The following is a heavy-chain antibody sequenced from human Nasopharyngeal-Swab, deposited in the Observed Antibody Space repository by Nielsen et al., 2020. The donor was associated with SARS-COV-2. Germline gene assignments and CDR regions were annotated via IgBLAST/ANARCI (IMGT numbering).Heavy chain of an antibody. J-gene: IGHJ4*02. CDR2: INHSGST. CDR3: ARADYQLDY. Sequence: RQAPGKGLEWIGEINHSGSTNYGPSLKSRVTISVDTSKNQFSLKLSSVTAADTAVYYCARADYQLDYWGQGTLVTVSS. D-gene: IGHD2-2*01. V-gene: IGHV4-34*01.